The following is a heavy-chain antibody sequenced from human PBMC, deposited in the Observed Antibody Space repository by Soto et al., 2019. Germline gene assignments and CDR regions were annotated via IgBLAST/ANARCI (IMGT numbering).Heavy chain of an antibody. D-gene: IGHD5-18*01. CDR1: GFTFSSYA. CDR3: ARPNSGSYGYFYYYGMDV. CDR2: ISYDGSNK. V-gene: IGHV3-30-3*01. J-gene: IGHJ6*02. Sequence: QVQLVESGGGVVQPGRSLRLSCAASGFTFSSYAMHWVRQAPGKGLEWVAVISYDGSNKYYADSVKGRFIISRDNSKNTLYLQMNSLRAEDTAVYYCARPNSGSYGYFYYYGMDVWGQGTTVTVSS.